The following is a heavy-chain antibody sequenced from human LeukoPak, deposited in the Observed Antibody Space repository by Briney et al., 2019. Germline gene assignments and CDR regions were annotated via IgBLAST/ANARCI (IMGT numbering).Heavy chain of an antibody. CDR3: ARDFTLRDSSGYYNY. CDR1: GYTFTGYY. J-gene: IGHJ4*02. CDR2: INPNSGGT. Sequence: ASVKVSCKASGYTFTGYYMHWVRQAPGQGLEWMGWINPNSGGTNYAQKFQGRVTMTRDTSISTAYMELSRLRSDDTAVYYCARDFTLRDSSGYYNYWGQGTLVTVPS. V-gene: IGHV1-2*02. D-gene: IGHD3-22*01.